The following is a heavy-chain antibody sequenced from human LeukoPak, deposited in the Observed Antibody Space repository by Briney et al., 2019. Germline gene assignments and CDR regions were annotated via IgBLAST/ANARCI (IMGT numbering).Heavy chain of an antibody. V-gene: IGHV3-30-3*01. CDR2: ISYDGSNK. CDR1: GFTFSSYA. J-gene: IGHJ4*02. Sequence: GRSLRFSCAASGFTFSSYAMHWVRQAPGKGLEWVAVISYDGSNKYYADSVKGRFTISRDNSKNTLYLQMNSLRAEDTAVYYCARGESDSSGYYILDYWGQGTLVTVSS. CDR3: ARGESDSSGYYILDY. D-gene: IGHD3-22*01.